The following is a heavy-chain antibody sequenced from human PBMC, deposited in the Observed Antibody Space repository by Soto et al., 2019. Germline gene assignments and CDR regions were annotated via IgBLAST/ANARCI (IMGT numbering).Heavy chain of an antibody. V-gene: IGHV4-4*02. CDR1: GGSISSSNW. Sequence: QVQLQESGPGLVKPSGTLSLTCAVSGGSISSSNWWSWVRQPPGKGLEWIGEIYHSGSTNYNPSLKSRVTISVDKSKNQFSLKLSSVTAADTAVYYCARVLGAAAGPYYYYYGMDVWGQGTTVTVSS. CDR2: IYHSGST. CDR3: ARVLGAAAGPYYYYYGMDV. J-gene: IGHJ6*02. D-gene: IGHD6-13*01.